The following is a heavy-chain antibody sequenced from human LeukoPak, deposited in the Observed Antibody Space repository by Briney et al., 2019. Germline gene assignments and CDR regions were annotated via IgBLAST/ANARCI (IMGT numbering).Heavy chain of an antibody. J-gene: IGHJ4*02. D-gene: IGHD5-18*01. Sequence: GGSLRLSCAASGFTFSSYGMHWVRQAPGKGLEWVAVISYDGSNKYYADSVKGRFTISRDNSKNTLYLQMNSLRAEDTAVYYCAKVLDTVMGIDYWGQGTLVTVSS. CDR2: ISYDGSNK. CDR3: AKVLDTVMGIDY. CDR1: GFTFSSYG. V-gene: IGHV3-30*18.